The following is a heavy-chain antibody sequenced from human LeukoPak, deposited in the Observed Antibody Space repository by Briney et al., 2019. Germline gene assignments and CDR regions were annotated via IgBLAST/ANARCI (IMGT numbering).Heavy chain of an antibody. CDR3: ARGYCSSTSCYLVDY. CDR1: GYTFTGCY. J-gene: IGHJ4*02. V-gene: IGHV1-2*02. Sequence: ASVKVSCKASGYTFTGCYMHWVRQAPGQGLEWMGWINPNSGGTNYAQKFQGRVTMTRDTSISTAYMELSRLRSDDTAVYYCARGYCSSTSCYLVDYWGQGTLVTVSS. CDR2: INPNSGGT. D-gene: IGHD2-2*01.